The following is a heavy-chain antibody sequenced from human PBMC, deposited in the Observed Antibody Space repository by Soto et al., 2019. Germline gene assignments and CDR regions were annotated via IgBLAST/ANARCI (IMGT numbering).Heavy chain of an antibody. Sequence: QVQLLQSGAEVKKPGSSVRDSSEASGGTFRTYAISWVRQAPGQGLEWMGEIIPIFGTVNYAQKFQGRVTITADESTTTVYMDLRSLRSEDTAVYYCAKGAVAGTPTSYYYYGMDVWGQGSTVPVSS. CDR3: AKGAVAGTPTSYYYYGMDV. J-gene: IGHJ6*02. D-gene: IGHD6-19*01. CDR1: GGTFRTYA. CDR2: IIPIFGTV. V-gene: IGHV1-69*12.